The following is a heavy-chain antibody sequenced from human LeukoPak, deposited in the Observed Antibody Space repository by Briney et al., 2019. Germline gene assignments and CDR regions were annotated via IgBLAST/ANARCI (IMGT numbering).Heavy chain of an antibody. Sequence: PSETLSLTCTVSGGSINTYYWSWIRQPAGKGLEWIGRIHSSGNGDYNPSLKSRLTMSVDKSKNQFSLKLNPVTAADTAVYYCGRKRGLWSVYDYCMDVWGKGTTVTVSS. D-gene: IGHD2-21*01. J-gene: IGHJ6*03. CDR2: IHSSGNG. V-gene: IGHV4-4*07. CDR1: GGSINTYY. CDR3: GRKRGLWSVYDYCMDV.